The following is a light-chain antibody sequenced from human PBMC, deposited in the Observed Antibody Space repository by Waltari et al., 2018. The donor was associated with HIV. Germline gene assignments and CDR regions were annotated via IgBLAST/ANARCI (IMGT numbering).Light chain of an antibody. CDR2: EST. CDR1: SSNIGARYD. Sequence: QSMLTQPPSVSGAPGQRVTIPCSGSSSNIGARYDVHWYQHIPATAPKLLIYESTNRPSGVPDRFSASTSGTSASLAITGLQAEDEADYYCQSFDSVVTSSVFGGGTKLTVL. CDR3: QSFDSVVTSSV. J-gene: IGLJ2*01. V-gene: IGLV1-40*01.